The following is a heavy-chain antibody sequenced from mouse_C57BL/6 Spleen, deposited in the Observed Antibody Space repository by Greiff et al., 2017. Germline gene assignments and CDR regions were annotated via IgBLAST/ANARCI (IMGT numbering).Heavy chain of an antibody. Sequence: DVQLVESGAELVRPGASVKLSCTASGFNIKDDYMHWVKQRPEQGLEWIGWIDPENGDTEYASKFQGKATITADTSSNTAYQQLSSLTSEDTAVDYCTTLVLRRAMDYWGQGTSVTVSS. CDR2: IDPENGDT. J-gene: IGHJ4*01. D-gene: IGHD1-1*01. V-gene: IGHV14-4*01. CDR3: TTLVLRRAMDY. CDR1: GFNIKDDY.